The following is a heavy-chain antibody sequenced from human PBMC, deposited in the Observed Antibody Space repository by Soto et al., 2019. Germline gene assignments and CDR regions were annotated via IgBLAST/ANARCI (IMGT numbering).Heavy chain of an antibody. J-gene: IGHJ5*02. CDR1: GYTFTNYC. V-gene: IGHV1-18*01. CDR2: ISGYNGNT. CDR3: ARDFPMVRGGHSWFDP. D-gene: IGHD3-10*01. Sequence: ASVKVSCKASGYTFTNYCVSWVRQAPGQGLEWMGWISGYNGNTNHAQKLQGRVTMTTDTSTSTAYMELRSLRSDDTAVYYCARDFPMVRGGHSWFDPWGQGTLVTVSS.